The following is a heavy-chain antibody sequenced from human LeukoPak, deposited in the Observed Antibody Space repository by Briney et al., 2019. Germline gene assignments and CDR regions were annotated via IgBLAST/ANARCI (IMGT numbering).Heavy chain of an antibody. D-gene: IGHD6-19*01. CDR3: AKEAGNGWSYFDY. Sequence: SGGSLRLSCAASRFTFSTYAMSWVRQAPGKGLEWVSGISSGGGSTFYADSVKGRFTISRDNSKNTVYLQMISLRAEDTAVYHCAKEAGNGWSYFDYWGQGTLVTVSS. CDR1: RFTFSTYA. J-gene: IGHJ4*02. CDR2: ISSGGGST. V-gene: IGHV3-23*01.